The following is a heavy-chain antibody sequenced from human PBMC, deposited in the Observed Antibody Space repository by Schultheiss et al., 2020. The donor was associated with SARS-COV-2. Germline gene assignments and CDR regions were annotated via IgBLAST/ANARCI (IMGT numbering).Heavy chain of an antibody. Sequence: GGSLRLSCAASGFTFSSYSMNWVRQTPGQGLEWVANIKQDGSERYYVDSVKGRFTISRDNAKNSLYLQMNSLRAEDTAVYYCARLYIGWFDPWGQGTLVTVSS. V-gene: IGHV3-7*03. J-gene: IGHJ5*02. CDR1: GFTFSSYS. CDR2: IKQDGSER. CDR3: ARLYIGWFDP.